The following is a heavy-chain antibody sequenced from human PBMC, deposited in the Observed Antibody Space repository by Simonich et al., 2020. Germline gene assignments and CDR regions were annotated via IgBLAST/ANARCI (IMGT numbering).Heavy chain of an antibody. V-gene: IGHV1-18*01. CDR2: ISEYKGNT. CDR1: GYTFTSYG. CDR3: ARSTTGTTAFDI. J-gene: IGHJ3*02. D-gene: IGHD1-1*01. Sequence: QVQLVQSGAEVKKPGASVKVSCKASGYTFTSYGIRWVRPAPGQGLEWMGWISEYKGNTNYAQKLQGSVTMTTDTATSTAYMELRSLRSDDTAVYYCARSTTGTTAFDIWGQGTMVTVSS.